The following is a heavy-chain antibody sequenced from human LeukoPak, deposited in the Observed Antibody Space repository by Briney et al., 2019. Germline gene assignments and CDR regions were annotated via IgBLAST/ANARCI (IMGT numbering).Heavy chain of an antibody. D-gene: IGHD2-21*02. CDR2: ISGSGGST. J-gene: IGHJ6*01. CDR3: ANGIAYCGGDCYLGRYYYGMDV. V-gene: IGHV3-23*01. CDR1: GITFSSYA. Sequence: GGSLRLSCAASGITFSSYAMSWVRQAPGKGLEWVSAISGSGGSTYYADSVKGRFTISRDNSKNTLYLQMNSLRAEDTAVYYCANGIAYCGGDCYLGRYYYGMDVWGQGTTVTVSS.